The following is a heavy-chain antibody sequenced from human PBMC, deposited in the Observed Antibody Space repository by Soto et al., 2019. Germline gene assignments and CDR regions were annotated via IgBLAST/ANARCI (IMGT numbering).Heavy chain of an antibody. CDR2: ISAHSGDT. Sequence: ASVKVSCKASGYTFTNYPITWVGRAPGQGLEWMGWISAHSGDTKYAQKFQGRVTMTTDTSTSTAYLELRSLRSDDTSFYYCVRTITILFLAPDYWGQGTLVTVSS. V-gene: IGHV1-18*01. CDR3: VRTITILFLAPDY. D-gene: IGHD5-12*01. CDR1: GYTFTNYP. J-gene: IGHJ4*02.